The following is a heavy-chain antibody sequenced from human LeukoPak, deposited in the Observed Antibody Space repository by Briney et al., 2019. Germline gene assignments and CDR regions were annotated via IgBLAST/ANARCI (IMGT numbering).Heavy chain of an antibody. J-gene: IGHJ4*02. D-gene: IGHD4-17*01. V-gene: IGHV3-53*01. CDR3: ARSSDGDYYYYFDY. CDR2: LYSGGSA. Sequence: GGSLRLSCAASGFTISSNYMSWVRQAPGKGLEWVSVLYSGGSAYYADSVRGRFTISRDNSKNTLYLQMCSLRAEDTAVYYCARSSDGDYYYYFDYWGQGTLVTVSS. CDR1: GFTISSNY.